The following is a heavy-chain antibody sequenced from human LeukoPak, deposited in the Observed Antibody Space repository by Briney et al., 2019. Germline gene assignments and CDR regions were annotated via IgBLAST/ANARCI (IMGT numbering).Heavy chain of an antibody. Sequence: ASVKVSCKVSGYTFTDYYMHWVQQAPGKGLEWMGLVDPEDGETIYAEKFQGRVTITADTSTGTAYMELSSLRSEDTAVYYCATDSSSIAAAEFDYWGQGTLVTVSS. CDR1: GYTFTDYY. V-gene: IGHV1-69-2*01. D-gene: IGHD6-13*01. J-gene: IGHJ4*02. CDR3: ATDSSSIAAAEFDY. CDR2: VDPEDGET.